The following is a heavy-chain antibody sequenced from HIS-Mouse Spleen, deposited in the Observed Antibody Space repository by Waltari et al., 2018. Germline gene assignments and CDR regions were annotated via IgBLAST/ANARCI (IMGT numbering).Heavy chain of an antibody. CDR1: GYTFTGYY. D-gene: IGHD1-7*01. CDR2: INPNSGGT. V-gene: IGHV1-2*01. CDR3: ARDGTTAY. Sequence: QVQLVQSGAEVKKPGASVKVSCKASGYTFTGYYMHWVRQAPGQGLEWMGWINPNSGGTNYAQKVQGRVTSTADKSTSTAYMELSSLRSEDTAVYYCARDGTTAYWGQGTLVTVSS. J-gene: IGHJ4*02.